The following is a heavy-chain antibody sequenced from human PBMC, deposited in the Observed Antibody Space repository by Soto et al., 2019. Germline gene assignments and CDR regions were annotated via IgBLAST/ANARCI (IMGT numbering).Heavy chain of an antibody. V-gene: IGHV1-69*13. D-gene: IGHD6-19*01. J-gene: IGHJ6*02. CDR1: GGTFSSYA. Sequence: GASVKVSCKASGGTFSSYAISWVRQAPGQGLEWMGGIIPIFGTANYAQKFQGRVTITADESTSTAYMELSSLRSEDTAVYYCAIIAVAGSGMDVWGQGSTVTVSS. CDR3: AIIAVAGSGMDV. CDR2: IIPIFGTA.